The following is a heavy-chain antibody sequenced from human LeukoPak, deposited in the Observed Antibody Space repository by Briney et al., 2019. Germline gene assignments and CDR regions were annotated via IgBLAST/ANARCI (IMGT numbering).Heavy chain of an antibody. CDR1: GGSFSGYY. D-gene: IGHD2-2*01. CDR2: INHSGST. V-gene: IGHV4-34*01. Sequence: SETLSLTCAVYGGSFSGYYWSWIRQPPGKGLEWIGEINHSGSTNYNPSLKSRVTISVDTSKNQFSLKLSSVTAADTAVYYCARHRIPAWIDYWGQGTLVTVSS. J-gene: IGHJ4*02. CDR3: ARHRIPAWIDY.